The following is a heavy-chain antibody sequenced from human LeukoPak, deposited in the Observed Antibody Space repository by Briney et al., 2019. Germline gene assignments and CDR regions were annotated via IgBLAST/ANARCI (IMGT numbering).Heavy chain of an antibody. D-gene: IGHD3-9*01. CDR2: ISYDGSNK. J-gene: IGHJ4*02. V-gene: IGHV3-30*04. CDR1: GFTFSSYA. Sequence: GGSLRLSCAASGFTFSSYAMHWVRQAPGKGLEWVAVISYDGSNKYYADSVKGRFTISRDNSKNTLYLQMNSLRAEDTAVYYCARDKYYDILTGPGYWGQGTLVTVSS. CDR3: ARDKYYDILTGPGY.